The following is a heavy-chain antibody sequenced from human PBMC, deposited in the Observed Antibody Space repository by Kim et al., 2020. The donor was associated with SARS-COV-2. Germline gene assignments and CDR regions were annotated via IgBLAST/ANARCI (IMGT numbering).Heavy chain of an antibody. CDR3: ATEGFGELWAPNHYDY. CDR1: GFTFKNAW. J-gene: IGHJ4*02. Sequence: GGSLRLSCAASGFTFKNAWMSWVRQAPGKGLEWVGRIKSKTDGGTTDYAAPVKGRFTISRDDSKDTLYLQMKSLKTEDTAVYYCATEGFGELWAPNHYDYWGQGTLVTVSS. V-gene: IGHV3-15*01. D-gene: IGHD3-10*01. CDR2: IKSKTDGGTT.